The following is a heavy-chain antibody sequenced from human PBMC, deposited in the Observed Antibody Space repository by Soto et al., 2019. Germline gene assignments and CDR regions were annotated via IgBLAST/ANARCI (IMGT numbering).Heavy chain of an antibody. J-gene: IGHJ4*02. Sequence: GGSLRLSCAASGFTFSNAWMSWVRQAPGKGLEWVGRIKSKTDGGTTDYAAPVKGRFTISRDDSKNTLYLQMNSLKTEDTAVYYCTTFPYYESSGYYLDYWGQGTLVTVSS. D-gene: IGHD3-22*01. CDR2: IKSKTDGGTT. V-gene: IGHV3-15*01. CDR1: GFTFSNAW. CDR3: TTFPYYESSGYYLDY.